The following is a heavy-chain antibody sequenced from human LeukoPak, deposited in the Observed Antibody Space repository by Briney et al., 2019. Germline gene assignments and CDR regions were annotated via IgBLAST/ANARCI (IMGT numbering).Heavy chain of an antibody. V-gene: IGHV3-53*01. CDR3: ARAVWWLPDY. CDR1: GFTVSSNY. J-gene: IGHJ4*02. D-gene: IGHD2-21*01. CDR2: IYSGGST. Sequence: PGGSLRLSCAASGFTVSSNYMSWVRQAPGKGLEWVSVIYSGGSTYYADSVKGRFTISRDNPKNTLYLQMNSLRAEDTAVYYCARAVWWLPDYWGQGTLVTVSS.